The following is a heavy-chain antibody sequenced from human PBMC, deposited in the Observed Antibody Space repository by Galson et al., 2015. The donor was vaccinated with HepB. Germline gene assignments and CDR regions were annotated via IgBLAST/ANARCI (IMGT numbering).Heavy chain of an antibody. CDR1: GFTFGDYA. Sequence: SLRLSCAASGFTFGDYAMSWFRQAPGKGLEWVGFIRSKAYGGTTEYAASVKGRFTISRDDSKSIAYLQMNSLKTEDTAVYYCTRDLPGNFLEWLLPDYWGQGTLVTVSS. D-gene: IGHD3-3*01. J-gene: IGHJ4*02. V-gene: IGHV3-49*03. CDR2: IRSKAYGGTT. CDR3: TRDLPGNFLEWLLPDY.